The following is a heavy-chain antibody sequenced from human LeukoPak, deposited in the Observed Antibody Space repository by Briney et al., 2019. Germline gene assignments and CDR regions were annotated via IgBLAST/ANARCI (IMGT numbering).Heavy chain of an antibody. CDR3: AKDMVWGWFFDL. CDR1: GFNFADYA. V-gene: IGHV3-43*02. J-gene: IGHJ2*01. D-gene: IGHD7-27*01. CDR2: TCGDGGTT. Sequence: GGSLRLSCAASGFNFADYAMHWVRHIPGGGLEGVSLTCGDGGTTSFAASVKGRFTISRDNSKNSLYLQMNSLRTEDTAFYYCAKDMVWGWFFDLWGRGTLVTVSS.